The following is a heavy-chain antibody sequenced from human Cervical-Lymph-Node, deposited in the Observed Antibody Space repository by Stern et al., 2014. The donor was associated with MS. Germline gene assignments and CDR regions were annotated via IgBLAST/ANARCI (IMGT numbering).Heavy chain of an antibody. CDR3: AKDFDIYYYYGMDV. D-gene: IGHD2-15*01. V-gene: IGHV3-30*18. Sequence: VQSGRSLRLSCAASGFTFSSYGMHWVRQAPGKGLEWVAVTSYDGSDKYYADSVKGRFTISRDNSKNTLYLQMNSLRAEDTAVYYCAKDFDIYYYYGMDVWGQGTTVTVSS. CDR1: GFTFSSYG. J-gene: IGHJ6*02. CDR2: TSYDGSDK.